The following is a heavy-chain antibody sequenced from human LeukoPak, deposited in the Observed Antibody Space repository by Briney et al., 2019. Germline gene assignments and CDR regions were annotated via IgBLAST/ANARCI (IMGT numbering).Heavy chain of an antibody. CDR1: GFTFSSYS. V-gene: IGHV3-21*01. CDR3: ARATTNDAFDI. D-gene: IGHD5-12*01. Sequence: GGSLRLSCAASGFTFSSYSMNWVRQAPGKGLEWVSSISSSSSYIYYADSVKGRFTIFRDNAKNSLYLQMNSLRAEDTAVYYCARATTNDAFDIWGQGTMVTVSS. CDR2: ISSSSSYI. J-gene: IGHJ3*02.